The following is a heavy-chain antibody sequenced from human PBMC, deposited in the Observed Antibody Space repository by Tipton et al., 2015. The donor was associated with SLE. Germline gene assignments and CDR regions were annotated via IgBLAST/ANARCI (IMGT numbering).Heavy chain of an antibody. CDR3: ARGRVVPAAISDYYYYMDV. CDR1: GFTVSSNY. D-gene: IGHD2-2*02. J-gene: IGHJ6*03. V-gene: IGHV3-53*01. Sequence: SLRLSCAASGFTVSSNYMSWVRQAPGKGLEWVSVIYSGGSTYYADSVKGRFTISRDNSKNTLYLQMNSLRAEDTAVYYCARGRVVPAAISDYYYYMDVWGKGTTVTVSS. CDR2: IYSGGST.